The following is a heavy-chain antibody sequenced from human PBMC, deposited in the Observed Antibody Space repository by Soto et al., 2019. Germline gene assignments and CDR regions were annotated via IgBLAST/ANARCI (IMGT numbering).Heavy chain of an antibody. CDR3: ATVSSLYCSGGSCYPYYYYYYGMDV. CDR1: GYTLTELS. CDR2: FDPEDGET. J-gene: IGHJ6*02. Sequence: ASVKVSCKVSGYTLTELSMHWVRQAPGKGLEWMGGFDPEDGETIYAQKFQGRVTMTEDTSTDTAYMELSSLRSEDTAVYYCATVSSLYCSGGSCYPYYYYYYGMDVWGQGTTVTVSS. D-gene: IGHD2-15*01. V-gene: IGHV1-24*01.